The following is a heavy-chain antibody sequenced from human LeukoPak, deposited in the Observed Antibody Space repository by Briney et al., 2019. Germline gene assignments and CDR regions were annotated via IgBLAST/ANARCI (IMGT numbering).Heavy chain of an antibody. V-gene: IGHV3-7*04. D-gene: IGHD2-15*01. CDR1: GITLRDYW. CDR2: MNPDGSQK. CDR3: ARAASNYYYYYMDV. J-gene: IGHJ6*03. Sequence: GGSLRLSCAASGITLRDYWMSWVRQAPGKGLEWVANMNPDGSQKWYVDSVKGRFIISRDNAKNSVYLQMNSLRAEDTAVYYCARAASNYYYYYMDVWGKGTTVTVSS.